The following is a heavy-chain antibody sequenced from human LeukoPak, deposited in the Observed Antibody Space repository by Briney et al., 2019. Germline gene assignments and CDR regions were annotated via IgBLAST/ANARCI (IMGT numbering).Heavy chain of an antibody. CDR1: GGSFSGYY. J-gene: IGHJ4*02. D-gene: IGHD6-13*01. Sequence: SETLSLTCAVYGGSFSGYYWSWIRQPPGKGLEWIGEINHSGSTNYNPSLKSRVTISVDTSKNQFSLKLSSVTAADTAVYYCARGLALYYFDYWAREPWSPSPQ. CDR3: ARGLALYYFDY. CDR2: INHSGST. V-gene: IGHV4-34*01.